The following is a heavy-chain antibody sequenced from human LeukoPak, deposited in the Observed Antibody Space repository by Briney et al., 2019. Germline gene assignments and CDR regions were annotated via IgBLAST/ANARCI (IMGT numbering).Heavy chain of an antibody. CDR3: ARAMDIVVVVAATPSAFDI. CDR2: INHSGST. Sequence: SETLSLTCAVYGGSFSGYYWSWIRQPPGKGLEWIGEINHSGSTNYNPSLESRVTISVDTSKNQFSLKLSSVTAADTAVYYCARAMDIVVVVAATPSAFDIWGQGTMVTVSS. D-gene: IGHD2-15*01. CDR1: GGSFSGYY. V-gene: IGHV4-34*01. J-gene: IGHJ3*02.